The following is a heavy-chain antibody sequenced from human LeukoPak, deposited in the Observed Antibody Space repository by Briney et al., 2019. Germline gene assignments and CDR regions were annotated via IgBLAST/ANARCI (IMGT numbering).Heavy chain of an antibody. Sequence: ASVKVSCKASGYTFTSYDIDWVRQATGQGLEWMGWMNPNSGNTGYAQRFQGRVTMTRNTSISTAYMELSSLRSEDTAVYYCARDRNLYSGSFASWGQGTLVTVSS. J-gene: IGHJ4*02. CDR2: MNPNSGNT. CDR1: GYTFTSYD. V-gene: IGHV1-8*01. D-gene: IGHD1-14*01. CDR3: ARDRNLYSGSFAS.